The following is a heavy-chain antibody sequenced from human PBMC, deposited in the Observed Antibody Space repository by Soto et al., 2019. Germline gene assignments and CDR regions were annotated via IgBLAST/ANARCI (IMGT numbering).Heavy chain of an antibody. CDR3: ARDLGGWPDY. Sequence: GASVKVSCKASGYTFTSYDINWARQATGQGLEWMGWINAGNGNTKYSQKFQGRVTITRDTSASTAYMELSSLRSEDTAVYYCARDLGGWPDYWGQGTLVTVSS. J-gene: IGHJ4*02. D-gene: IGHD2-15*01. CDR1: GYTFTSYD. CDR2: INAGNGNT. V-gene: IGHV1-3*01.